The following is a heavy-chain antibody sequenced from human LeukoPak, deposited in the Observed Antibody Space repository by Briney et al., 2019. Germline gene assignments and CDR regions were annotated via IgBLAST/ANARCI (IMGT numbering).Heavy chain of an antibody. J-gene: IGHJ4*02. CDR1: GFTFSSYE. CDR2: IRYSGSNI. Sequence: GGSLRLSCAASGFTFSSYEMNWVRQAPGKGLEWVSYIRYSGSNIYYADSVKGRFTISRDNAKNSLYLQMNSLRAEDTAVYYCARYQPRIAARPRYFDYWGQGTLVTVSS. CDR3: ARYQPRIAARPRYFDY. D-gene: IGHD6-6*01. V-gene: IGHV3-48*03.